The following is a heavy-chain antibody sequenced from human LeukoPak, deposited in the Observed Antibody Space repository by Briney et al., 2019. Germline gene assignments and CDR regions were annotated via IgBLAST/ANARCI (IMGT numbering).Heavy chain of an antibody. J-gene: IGHJ4*02. D-gene: IGHD6-13*01. CDR3: ARDTIAAAGSSPED. Sequence: SVKVSCKASGGTFSSYAISWVRQAPGQGLEWMGRIIPILGIANYAQKFQGRVTITADKSTSTAYMELSSLRSEDTAVYYCARDTIAAAGSSPEDWGQGTLVTVSS. CDR1: GGTFSSYA. V-gene: IGHV1-69*04. CDR2: IIPILGIA.